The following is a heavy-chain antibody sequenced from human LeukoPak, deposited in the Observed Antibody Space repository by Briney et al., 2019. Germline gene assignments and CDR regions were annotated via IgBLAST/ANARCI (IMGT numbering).Heavy chain of an antibody. D-gene: IGHD2-21*02. J-gene: IGHJ4*02. CDR2: IKKDGSES. CDR3: ARVGMDCGGDCYPFDY. CDR1: GFDFSDFW. V-gene: IGHV3-7*03. Sequence: GGSLRLSCAAAGFDFSDFWMSWVRQVPGKGLEWVATIKKDGSESHYVDSVKGRFTISRHNAESSLYLQMNSLRAEDTAVYYCARVGMDCGGDCYPFDYWGQGTLVTVSS.